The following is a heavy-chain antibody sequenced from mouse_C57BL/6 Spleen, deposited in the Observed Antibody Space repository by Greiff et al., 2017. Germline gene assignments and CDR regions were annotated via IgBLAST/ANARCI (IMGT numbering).Heavy chain of an antibody. J-gene: IGHJ2*01. D-gene: IGHD4-1*01. Sequence: EVQVVESGEGLVKPGGSLKLSCAASGFTFSSYTMSWVRQTPEKRLEWVATISGGGGNTYYPDSVKGRFTISRDNAKNTLYLQMSSLRSEDTALYYCARHGNWDYFDYWGQGTTLTVSS. CDR1: GFTFSSYT. V-gene: IGHV5-9*01. CDR3: ARHGNWDYFDY. CDR2: ISGGGGNT.